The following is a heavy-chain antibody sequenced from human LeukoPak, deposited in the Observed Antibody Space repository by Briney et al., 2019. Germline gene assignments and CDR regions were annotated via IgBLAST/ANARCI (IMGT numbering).Heavy chain of an antibody. CDR3: TKGGRRDILTY. Sequence: PSETLSLTCAVYGWSFSGYYWSWIRQPPGRGLEWIGYIYDSGSTNYNPSLKSRVTISVDTSKNQFSLKLTSVTAADTAVYYCTKGGRRDILTYWGQGILVTVSP. CDR1: GWSFSGYY. D-gene: IGHD3-9*01. J-gene: IGHJ4*02. CDR2: IYDSGST. V-gene: IGHV4-59*01.